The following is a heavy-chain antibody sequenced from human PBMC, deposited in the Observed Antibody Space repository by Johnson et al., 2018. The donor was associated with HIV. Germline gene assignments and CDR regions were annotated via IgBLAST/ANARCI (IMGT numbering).Heavy chain of an antibody. D-gene: IGHD5-12*01. CDR1: GFTFSSYA. CDR3: ARLRGYSGYDSFDI. V-gene: IGHV3-20*04. J-gene: IGHJ3*02. Sequence: VQLVESGGGLVQPGGSLRLSCAASGFTFSSYAMSWVRQAPGKGLEWVSGINWNGGSTGYADSVKGRFTISRDNAKNSLYLQMNSLRAEDTALYYCARLRGYSGYDSFDIWGQGTMVTVSS. CDR2: INWNGGST.